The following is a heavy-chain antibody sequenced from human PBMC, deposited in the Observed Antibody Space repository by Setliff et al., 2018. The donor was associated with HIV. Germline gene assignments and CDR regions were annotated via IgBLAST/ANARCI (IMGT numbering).Heavy chain of an antibody. CDR2: MYYSGNT. Sequence: SETLSLTCTVSGGSISSHYWSWIRQPPGKGLEWIGYMYYSGNTNYNPSLKSRVTISVDTSKNQFSLKLSSVTAADTAVYYCARLSGGMVPNYWGQGTLVTVSS. V-gene: IGHV4-59*08. J-gene: IGHJ4*02. CDR1: GGSISSHY. CDR3: ARLSGGMVPNY. D-gene: IGHD3-10*01.